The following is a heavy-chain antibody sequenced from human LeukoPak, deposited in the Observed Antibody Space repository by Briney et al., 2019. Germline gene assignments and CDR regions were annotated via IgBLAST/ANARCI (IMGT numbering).Heavy chain of an antibody. CDR1: GFTFSSYA. CDR3: ARDQRYCSSSSCPWEPFDY. Sequence: GGSLRLSCSASGFTFSSYAMHWVRQAPGKGLEWVANIKQDGSEKYYVDSVKGRFTISRDNAKNSLYLQMNSLRAEDTAVYYCARDQRYCSSSSCPWEPFDYWGQGTLATVSS. J-gene: IGHJ4*02. CDR2: IKQDGSEK. D-gene: IGHD2-2*01. V-gene: IGHV3-7*05.